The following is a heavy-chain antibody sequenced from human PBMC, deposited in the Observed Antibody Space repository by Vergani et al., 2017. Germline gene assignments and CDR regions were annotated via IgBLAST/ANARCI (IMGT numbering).Heavy chain of an antibody. CDR3: ARVGEYGSSSFRFYYYYMDV. D-gene: IGHD6-6*01. J-gene: IGHJ6*03. CDR2: IYYSRST. V-gene: IGHV4-59*01. Sequence: QVQLQESGPGLVKPSETLSLTCSVSGGSISSYYWSWIRQPPGKGLEWIGYIYYSRSTNYNPSLKSRVTISVDTSKNQFSLKLSSVTAAYTAVYYCARVGEYGSSSFRFYYYYMDVWGKGTTVTVSS. CDR1: GGSISSYY.